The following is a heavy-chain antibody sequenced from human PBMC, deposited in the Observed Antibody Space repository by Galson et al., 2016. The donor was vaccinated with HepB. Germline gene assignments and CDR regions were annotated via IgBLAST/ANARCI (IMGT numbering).Heavy chain of an antibody. J-gene: IGHJ6*02. CDR3: SRHSRDNYYGMDV. Sequence: SLRLSCAASGFTFRSYEMNWVRRAPGEGLEWVAYIADSGYTIYYTEAVKGRFTISTDNAETSLYLQMNSLRVEDTAVYYCSRHSRDNYYGMDVWGQGTTVTVSS. CDR2: IADSGYTI. CDR1: GFTFRSYE. V-gene: IGHV3-48*03.